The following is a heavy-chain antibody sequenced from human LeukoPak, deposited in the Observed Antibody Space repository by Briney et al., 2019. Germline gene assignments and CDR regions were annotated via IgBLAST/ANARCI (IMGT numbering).Heavy chain of an antibody. J-gene: IGHJ3*02. CDR3: ARRGAVANAFDI. D-gene: IGHD6-19*01. CDR2: INSDVSTT. V-gene: IGHV3-74*01. CDR1: GFTFSSYW. Sequence: GGSLRLSCAASGFTFSSYWMHWVRQAPGKGLVWVSRINSDVSTTTYADSVKGRFSISRDNAKSTLYLQMNSLRAEDTAVYYCARRGAVANAFDIWGLGTMVTVSS.